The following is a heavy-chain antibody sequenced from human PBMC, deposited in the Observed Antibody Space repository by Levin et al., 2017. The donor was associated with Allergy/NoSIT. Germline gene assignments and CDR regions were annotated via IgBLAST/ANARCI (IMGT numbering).Heavy chain of an antibody. V-gene: IGHV1-18*01. J-gene: IGHJ5*02. CDR2: ISAYNGNT. D-gene: IGHD3-10*01. CDR1: GYTFTSYG. Sequence: ASVKVSCKASGYTFTSYGISWVRQAPGQGLEWMGWISAYNGNTNYAQKLQGRVTMTTDTSTSTAYMELRSLRSDDTAVYYCAYMVRDLPGYNWFDPWGQGTLVTVSS. CDR3: AYMVRDLPGYNWFDP.